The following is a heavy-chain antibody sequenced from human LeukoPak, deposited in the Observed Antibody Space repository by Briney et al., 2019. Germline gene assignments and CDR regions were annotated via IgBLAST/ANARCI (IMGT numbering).Heavy chain of an antibody. Sequence: GGSLRLSCTASGFTFGDHAMSWVRQAPGKGLEGVGFIRSKAYSGTTEYAASVKRRFSISRDDSESIVYLQINSLKTEDTAVYYCTRGPMQLWLHNGMDVWGQGTTVTVSS. CDR3: TRGPMQLWLHNGMDV. V-gene: IGHV3-49*04. CDR1: GFTFGDHA. CDR2: IRSKAYSGTT. D-gene: IGHD1-1*01. J-gene: IGHJ6*02.